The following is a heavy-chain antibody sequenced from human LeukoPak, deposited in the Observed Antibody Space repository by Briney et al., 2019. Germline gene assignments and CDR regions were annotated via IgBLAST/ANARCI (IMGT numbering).Heavy chain of an antibody. V-gene: IGHV3-23*01. J-gene: IGHJ4*02. D-gene: IGHD5-18*01. CDR3: AKDSASGVETAMVPEDFDY. CDR1: GFTFSSYA. CDR2: ISGSGGST. Sequence: QPGGPLRLSCAASGFTFSSYAMSWVRQAPGKGLEWVSAISGSGGSTTYADSVKGRFTISRDNSKNTLYLQMNSLRAEDTAVYYCAKDSASGVETAMVPEDFDYWGQGTLVTVSS.